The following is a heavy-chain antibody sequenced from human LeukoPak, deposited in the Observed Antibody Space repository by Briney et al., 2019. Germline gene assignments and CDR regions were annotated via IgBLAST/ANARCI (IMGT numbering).Heavy chain of an antibody. D-gene: IGHD6-19*01. J-gene: IGHJ6*02. CDR1: GVTFSGYS. CDR2: ITATSRHI. V-gene: IGHV3-21*04. CDR3: AKREYSSGSYGMDV. Sequence: PGGSLRLSCAAPGVTFSGYSVNWVRQAPGKGLEWVSAITATSRHIYYADSVKGRFTISRDNSKNTLYLQMNSLRAEDTAVYYCAKREYSSGSYGMDVWGQGTRVTVSS.